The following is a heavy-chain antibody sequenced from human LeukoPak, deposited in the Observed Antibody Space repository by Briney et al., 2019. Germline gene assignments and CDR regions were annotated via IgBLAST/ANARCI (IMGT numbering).Heavy chain of an antibody. CDR2: IVLTLNAP. V-gene: IGHV1-69*08. CDR1: GYTFTSHP. J-gene: IGHJ5*02. CDR3: ATILVAGQRWFDL. Sequence: GASVRVSCEASGYTFTSHPICWVRQAPGQGLEWVGRIVLTLNAPTYAQRFRDRVTITADKPTNIVYMELRNLTSEDTAEYFCATILVAGQRWFDLWGQGTLVTVSS. D-gene: IGHD2-15*01.